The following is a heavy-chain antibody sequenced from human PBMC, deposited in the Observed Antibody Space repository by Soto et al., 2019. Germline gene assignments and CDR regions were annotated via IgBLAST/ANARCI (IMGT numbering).Heavy chain of an antibody. CDR1: GFSFSGYA. V-gene: IGHV3-30*04. Sequence: PGGSLRLSCAASGFSFSGYAFHWVRQAPGKGLEWVALISFHGRDIWYADSVKGRFTISRDNSQRTVFLQMNSLRAEDTAVYYCARRDDGYCTNGVCSYYYYGMDVWGQGTTVTVSS. CDR2: ISFHGRDI. J-gene: IGHJ6*02. D-gene: IGHD2-8*01. CDR3: ARRDDGYCTNGVCSYYYYGMDV.